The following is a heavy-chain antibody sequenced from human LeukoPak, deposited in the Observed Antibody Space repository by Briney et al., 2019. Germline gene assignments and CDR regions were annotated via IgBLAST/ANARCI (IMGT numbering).Heavy chain of an antibody. CDR3: ARVNWNFKTLDN. CDR1: AYSISSGYY. J-gene: IGHJ4*02. D-gene: IGHD1-7*01. V-gene: IGHV4-38-2*01. Sequence: PSETLSLTCAVSAYSISSGYYWGWIRQPPGRGLEWIGGIYHSGATYYNPSLVSRFTISVDMSKNQFFLKVRSVTAADTAVYYCARVNWNFKTLDNWGQGTLVTVSS. CDR2: IYHSGAT.